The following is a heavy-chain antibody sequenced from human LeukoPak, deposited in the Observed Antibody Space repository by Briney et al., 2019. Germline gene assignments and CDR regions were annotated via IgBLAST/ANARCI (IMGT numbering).Heavy chain of an antibody. J-gene: IGHJ4*02. V-gene: IGHV4-34*01. CDR3: ARVPDFIARPCDS. D-gene: IGHD2-21*01. Sequence: SETLSLTCAVYGGSFSGSYWTLIRQTPGRGLEWIGESSPTGDITGYNPSLKGRATISVDSSKNQFSLKLTSVTAADTDVYYCARVPDFIARPCDSWGPGTLVTVSS. CDR1: GGSFSGSY. CDR2: SSPTGDIT.